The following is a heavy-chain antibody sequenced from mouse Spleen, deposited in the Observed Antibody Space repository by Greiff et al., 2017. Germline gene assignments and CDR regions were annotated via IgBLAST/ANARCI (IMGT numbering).Heavy chain of an antibody. J-gene: IGHJ2*01. Sequence: QVQLQQSGAELVRPGASVTLSCKASGYTFTDYEMHWVKQTPVHGLEWIGAIDPETGGTAYNQKFKGKAILTADKSSSTAYMELRSLTSEDSAVYYCTRHGNYTYLYYLDYWGQGTTLTVSS. CDR1: GYTFTDYE. D-gene: IGHD2-1*01. V-gene: IGHV1-15*01. CDR2: IDPETGGT. CDR3: TRHGNYTYLYYLDY.